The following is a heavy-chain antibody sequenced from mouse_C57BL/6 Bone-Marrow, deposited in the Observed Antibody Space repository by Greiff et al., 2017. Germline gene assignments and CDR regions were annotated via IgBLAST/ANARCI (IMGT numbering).Heavy chain of an antibody. J-gene: IGHJ4*01. CDR1: GYTFTSYG. Sequence: QVQLQQSGAELARPGASVKLSCKASGYTFTSYGISWVKQRTGQGLEWIGEIYPRSGNTYYNEKFKGKATLTADKCSSTAYMELRSLTSEDSAVYFCARYYYGSRGAMDYWGQGTSVTVSS. CDR3: ARYYYGSRGAMDY. CDR2: IYPRSGNT. D-gene: IGHD1-1*01. V-gene: IGHV1-81*01.